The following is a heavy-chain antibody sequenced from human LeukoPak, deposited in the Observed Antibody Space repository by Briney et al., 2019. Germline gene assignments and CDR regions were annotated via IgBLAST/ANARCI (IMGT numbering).Heavy chain of an antibody. CDR1: GFIFSSYW. CDR2: INKDGIST. J-gene: IGHJ4*02. Sequence: GGSLRLSCAASGFIFSSYWMHWVRQPPGKGLVYIACINKDGISTSYADSVKGRFTISRDNAENTLYLQMNSLGAEDTAVYFCARSRTYGDYGRGLGYWGQGTLVTVSS. V-gene: IGHV3-74*01. D-gene: IGHD4-17*01. CDR3: ARSRTYGDYGRGLGY.